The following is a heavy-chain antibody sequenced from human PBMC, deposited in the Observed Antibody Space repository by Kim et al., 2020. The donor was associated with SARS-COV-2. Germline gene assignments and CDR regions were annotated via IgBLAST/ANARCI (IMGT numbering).Heavy chain of an antibody. D-gene: IGHD3-10*02. CDR1: GFTFSHAW. Sequence: GGSLRLSCAASGFTFSHAWMTWVRQAPGKGLEWVANINQDGSESYYVDSVKGRFTISRYNAKNSLYLQMNSLGVEDTAVYYCARSVFGDNYWGQGTLVSVSS. J-gene: IGHJ4*02. CDR2: INQDGSES. CDR3: ARSVFGDNY. V-gene: IGHV3-7*01.